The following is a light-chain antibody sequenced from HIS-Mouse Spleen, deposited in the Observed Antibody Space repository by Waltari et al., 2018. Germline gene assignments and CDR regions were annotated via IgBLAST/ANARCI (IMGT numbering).Light chain of an antibody. J-gene: IGKJ3*01. Sequence: AIRMTQSPSSLSASTGDRVAITCRASQGISSYLAWYQQKPGKAPKLLIYAASTLQSGVPSRFSGSESGTDFTLTISCLQSEDFATYYCQQYYSYSLTFGPGTKVDIK. CDR1: QGISSY. V-gene: IGKV1-8*01. CDR2: AAS. CDR3: QQYYSYSLT.